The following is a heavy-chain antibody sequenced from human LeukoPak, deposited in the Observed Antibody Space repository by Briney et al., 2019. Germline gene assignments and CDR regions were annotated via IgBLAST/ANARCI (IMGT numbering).Heavy chain of an antibody. CDR2: IYYSRST. D-gene: IGHD6-13*01. CDR1: GGSISSGDYY. J-gene: IGHJ4*02. Sequence: SETLSLTCTVSGGSISSGDYYWSWIRQPPGKGLEWIGYIYYSRSTYYNPSVKSRVTISVDTSKNQFSLKLSSVTAADTAVYYCAYWSIAAAGSWGQGTLVTVSS. CDR3: AYWSIAAAGS. V-gene: IGHV4-30-4*01.